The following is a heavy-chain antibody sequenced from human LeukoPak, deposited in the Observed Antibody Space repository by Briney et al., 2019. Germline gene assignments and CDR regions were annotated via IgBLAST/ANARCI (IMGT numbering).Heavy chain of an antibody. J-gene: IGHJ4*02. D-gene: IGHD2-2*01. CDR1: GFTFSSYG. V-gene: IGHV3-33*06. CDR2: IWYDGSNK. CDR3: AKEPLVDVNSYYFDY. Sequence: PGGSLRLSCAASGFTFSSYGMHWVRQAPAKGLEWVALIWYDGSNKYYADSVKGRFTISRDNSKNTLYLQMNSLRAEDTAVYYCAKEPLVDVNSYYFDYWGQGTLLTVSS.